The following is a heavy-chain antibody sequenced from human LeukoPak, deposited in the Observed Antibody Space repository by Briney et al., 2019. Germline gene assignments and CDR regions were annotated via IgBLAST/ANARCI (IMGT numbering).Heavy chain of an antibody. CDR3: ARDKGYNWFDP. CDR2: IKEDGSEK. Sequence: TGGSLRLSCAASGSTFSSYWMTWVRQAPGKGLEWVANIKEDGSEKYYVDSVKGRFTISRGNAKNSLYLQMNSLRAEDTAVYYCARDKGYNWFDPWGQGTLVTVSS. V-gene: IGHV3-7*04. J-gene: IGHJ5*02. CDR1: GSTFSSYW.